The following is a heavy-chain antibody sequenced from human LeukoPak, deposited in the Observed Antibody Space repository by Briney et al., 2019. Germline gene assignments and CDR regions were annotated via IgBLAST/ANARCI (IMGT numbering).Heavy chain of an antibody. Sequence: PGGSLRLSCAASGFTFSGSAMHWFRQASGKGLEWVGRIRTKSNNYATTYGASVKGRFTISRDDSKNTAYLQMNSLKTEDTAVYYCANYDNSGNYYVNYWGQGTLVTVSS. CDR2: IRTKSNNYAT. CDR3: ANYDNSGNYYVNY. CDR1: GFTFSGSA. V-gene: IGHV3-73*01. D-gene: IGHD3-22*01. J-gene: IGHJ4*02.